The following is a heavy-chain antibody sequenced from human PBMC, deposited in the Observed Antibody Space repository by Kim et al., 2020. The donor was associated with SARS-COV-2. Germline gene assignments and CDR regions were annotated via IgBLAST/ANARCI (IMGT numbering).Heavy chain of an antibody. CDR1: GVSISRYY. J-gene: IGHJ5*02. CDR2: FYDSGRT. Sequence: SETLSLTCTVSGVSISRYYWSWIRQPPGKGLEWIGYFYDSGRTTYNPSLKSRVTILEDTSKNHFSLYLYSVTAADTAVYFGARLKRGPWGFYPWGPGTQV. V-gene: IGHV4-59*13. CDR3: ARLKRGPWGFYP.